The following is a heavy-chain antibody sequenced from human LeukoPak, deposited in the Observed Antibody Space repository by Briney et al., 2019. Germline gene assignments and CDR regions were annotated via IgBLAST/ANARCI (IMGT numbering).Heavy chain of an antibody. CDR1: GDSISSCY. CDR2: IYYSGST. V-gene: IGHV4-59*08. Sequence: SETLSLTCTVSGDSISSCYWSWFRQPPGKGLEWIGYIYYSGSTNYNPSLKSRVTISVDTSKNQFSLKLSSVTAADTAVYYCARRGYSSSPLDYWGQGTLVTVSS. D-gene: IGHD6-13*01. J-gene: IGHJ4*02. CDR3: ARRGYSSSPLDY.